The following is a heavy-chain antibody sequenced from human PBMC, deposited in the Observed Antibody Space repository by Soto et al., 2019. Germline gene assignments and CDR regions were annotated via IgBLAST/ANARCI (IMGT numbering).Heavy chain of an antibody. CDR1: GFTFSTYS. CDR3: ARDLNWAFAI. Sequence: GGSLSLACTASGFTFSTYSMNWVRQAPGKGLEWISYITSSGSINNADSVKGRFTISRDNAKNSLFLQMNSLRAEDTAVYYCARDLNWAFAIWGQGSMVTVSS. J-gene: IGHJ3*02. V-gene: IGHV3-48*01. CDR2: ITSSGSI.